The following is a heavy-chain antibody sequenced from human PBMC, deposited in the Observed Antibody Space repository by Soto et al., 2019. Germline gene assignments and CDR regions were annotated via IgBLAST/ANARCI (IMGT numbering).Heavy chain of an antibody. V-gene: IGHV3-33*01. D-gene: IGHD3-3*01. J-gene: IGHJ4*02. Sequence: QVQLVESGGGVVQPGRSLRLSCAASGFTFSSYGMHWVRQAPGKGLEWVAVIWYDGSNKYYADSVKGRFTISRDNSKKTLYVQMNSLRAEDTAVYYCARDLGYFDYWGQGTLVTVSS. CDR1: GFTFSSYG. CDR2: IWYDGSNK. CDR3: ARDLGYFDY.